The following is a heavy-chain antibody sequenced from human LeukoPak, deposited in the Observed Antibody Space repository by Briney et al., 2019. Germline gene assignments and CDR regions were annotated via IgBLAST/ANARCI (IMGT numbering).Heavy chain of an antibody. CDR3: ARAGHFYSANCWFDP. D-gene: IGHD2-15*01. J-gene: IGHJ5*02. V-gene: IGHV3-21*01. Sequence: GRSLRLSCAASGFTFSSYSMNWVRQAPGKGLEWVSSISSSSNSIYYADSVRGRFTISRDNAKNSLYLQISSLRAEDTAVYYCARAGHFYSANCWFDPWGQGTLVTVSS. CDR2: ISSSSNSI. CDR1: GFTFSSYS.